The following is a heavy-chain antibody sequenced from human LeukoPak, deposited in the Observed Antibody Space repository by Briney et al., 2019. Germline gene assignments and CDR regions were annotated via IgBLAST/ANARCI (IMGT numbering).Heavy chain of an antibody. CDR1: GGTFSSYT. CDR3: ARGPPSITIFGVVVGPDDY. CDR2: IIPILGIA. D-gene: IGHD3-3*01. V-gene: IGHV1-69*02. Sequence: ASVKVSCKASGGTFSSYTISWVRQAPGRGLEWMGRIIPILGIANYAQKFQGRVTITADKSTSTAYMELRSLRSDDTAVYYCARGPPSITIFGVVVGPDDYWGQGTLVTVSS. J-gene: IGHJ4*02.